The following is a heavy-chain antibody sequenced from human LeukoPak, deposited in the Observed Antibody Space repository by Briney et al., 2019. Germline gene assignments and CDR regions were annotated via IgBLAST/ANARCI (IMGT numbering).Heavy chain of an antibody. D-gene: IGHD6-19*01. CDR3: ARDGFGAVADWYFDL. CDR1: GGTLSSYA. V-gene: IGHV1-69*05. J-gene: IGHJ2*01. CDR2: IIPIFGTA. Sequence: SVKVSCKASGGTLSSYAISWVRQAPGQGLEWMGGIIPIFGTANYAQKFQGRVTITTDESTSTAYMELSGLRSEDTAVYYCARDGFGAVADWYFDLWGRGTLVTVSS.